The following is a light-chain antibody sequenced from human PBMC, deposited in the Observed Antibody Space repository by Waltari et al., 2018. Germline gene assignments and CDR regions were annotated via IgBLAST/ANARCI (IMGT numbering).Light chain of an antibody. V-gene: IGKV3-15*01. J-gene: IGKJ1*01. CDR3: QQHNDWPRT. CDR2: SAS. CDR1: QSVSIN. Sequence: EVVMTQSPATLSVSPGERATLSCRASQSVSINLSWYQQKPGHAPRLLMYSASIRAAGIPARFSGSGSGTEFTLTISSLQSEDIAVYYCQQHNDWPRTFGQGTKVEI.